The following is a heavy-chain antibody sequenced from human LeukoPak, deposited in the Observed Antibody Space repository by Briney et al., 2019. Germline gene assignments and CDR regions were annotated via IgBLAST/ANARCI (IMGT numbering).Heavy chain of an antibody. D-gene: IGHD1-14*01. V-gene: IGHV3-53*01. J-gene: IGHJ4*02. CDR1: EFTVSSNY. CDR2: IYSGSST. Sequence: PGGSLRLSCAASEFTVSSNYMNWVRQAPGKGLEWVSVIYSGSSTYDADSVKGRFTISRDNSKNTLYLQMNSLRAEDTPVYYCASTGNYYFHYWGQGTLVTVSS. CDR3: ASTGNYYFHY.